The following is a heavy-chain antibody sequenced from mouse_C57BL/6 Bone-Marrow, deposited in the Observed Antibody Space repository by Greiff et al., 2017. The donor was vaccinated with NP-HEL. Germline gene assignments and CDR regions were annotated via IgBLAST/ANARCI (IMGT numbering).Heavy chain of an antibody. CDR3: ARLDWEGTYAMDY. CDR2: ISYSGST. D-gene: IGHD4-1*01. V-gene: IGHV3-8*01. CDR1: GYSITSDY. J-gene: IGHJ4*01. Sequence: EVQLVESGPGLAKPSQTLSLTCSVTGYSITSDYWNWIRKFPGHKLEYMGYISYSGSTYYNPSLKSRISITRDTSKNQYYLQLNSVTTEDTATYYCARLDWEGTYAMDYWGQGTSVTVSS.